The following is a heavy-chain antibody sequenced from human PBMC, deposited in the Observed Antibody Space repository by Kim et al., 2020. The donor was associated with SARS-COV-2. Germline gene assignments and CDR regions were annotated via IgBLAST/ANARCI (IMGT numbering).Heavy chain of an antibody. V-gene: IGHV4-30-2*05. CDR3: ARFRQSVVPAAMYFDY. Sequence: SLKRRVTISVDTSKNQFSLKLSSVTAADTAVYYCARFRQSVVPAAMYFDYCGQGTLVTVSS. J-gene: IGHJ4*02. D-gene: IGHD2-2*01.